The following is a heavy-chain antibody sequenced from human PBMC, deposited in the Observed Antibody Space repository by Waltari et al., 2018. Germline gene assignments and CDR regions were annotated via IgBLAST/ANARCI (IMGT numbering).Heavy chain of an antibody. CDR1: GGSISSGSYY. D-gene: IGHD3-16*02. Sequence: QVQLQESGPGLVKPSQTLSLNCTVSGGSISSGSYYGSWIRQPAGKGLDWIGRTYTSGSPNSNPTRKSRGTISVHTSKIQFSLKVGSVTAADAAVYYCARDWGVTFGGVIGNWGQGALVTVSS. J-gene: IGHJ4*02. CDR3: ARDWGVTFGGVIGN. CDR2: TYTSGSP. V-gene: IGHV4-61*02.